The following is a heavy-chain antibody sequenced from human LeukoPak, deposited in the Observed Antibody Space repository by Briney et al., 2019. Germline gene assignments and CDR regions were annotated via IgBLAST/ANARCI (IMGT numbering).Heavy chain of an antibody. CDR1: GFTFSSYW. CDR3: ARIRLAVAGPNWFDP. J-gene: IGHJ5*02. CDR2: IKQDGSEK. V-gene: IGHV3-7*01. Sequence: PGGSLRLSCAASGFTFSSYWMSWVRQAPGKGLEWVANIKQDGSEKYYVDSVKGRFTISRDNAKNSLYLQMNSLRAEDTAVYYCARIRLAVAGPNWFDPWGQGTLVTVSS. D-gene: IGHD6-19*01.